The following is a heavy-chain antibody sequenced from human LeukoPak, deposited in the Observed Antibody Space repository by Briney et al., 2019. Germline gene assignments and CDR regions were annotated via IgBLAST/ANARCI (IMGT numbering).Heavy chain of an antibody. Sequence: GGSLRLSCAASGFTFSDYWMTWVRQAPGKGLEWVANIKQDGSEKYYVDSVKGRFTISRDNAKNSLYLRMNSLRAEDTAVYYCALVVFAGDFDYWGQGTLVTVSS. CDR2: IKQDGSEK. CDR3: ALVVFAGDFDY. D-gene: IGHD2-2*01. CDR1: GFTFSDYW. J-gene: IGHJ4*02. V-gene: IGHV3-7*01.